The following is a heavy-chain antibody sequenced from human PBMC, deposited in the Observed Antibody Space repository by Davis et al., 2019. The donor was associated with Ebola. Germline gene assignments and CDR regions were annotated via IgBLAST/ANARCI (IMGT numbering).Heavy chain of an antibody. Sequence: PGGSLRLSCAASGFTVSSNYMSWVRQAPGKGLGWVSVIYSGGSTYYADSVKGRFTISRDSAKDSLYLHMDSLRDDDTAVYYCARVYNWGFDFWGQGTLVTVSS. J-gene: IGHJ4*02. CDR3: ARVYNWGFDF. CDR1: GFTVSSNY. CDR2: IYSGGST. D-gene: IGHD1-20*01. V-gene: IGHV3-66*01.